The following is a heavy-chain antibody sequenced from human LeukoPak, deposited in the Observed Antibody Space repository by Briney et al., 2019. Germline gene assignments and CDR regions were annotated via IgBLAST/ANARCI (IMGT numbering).Heavy chain of an antibody. CDR3: ARQDRYRYYYDSSGHISH. D-gene: IGHD3-22*01. V-gene: IGHV3-30*14. CDR1: GFTFSDYA. CDR2: ISYDGSNK. J-gene: IGHJ1*01. Sequence: PGGSLRLSCAASGFTFSDYAMNWVRQAPGKGLEWVAVISYDGSNKYYADSVKGRFTISRDNSKNTLYLQMNSLRAEDTAVYYCARQDRYRYYYDSSGHISHWGQGTLVTVSS.